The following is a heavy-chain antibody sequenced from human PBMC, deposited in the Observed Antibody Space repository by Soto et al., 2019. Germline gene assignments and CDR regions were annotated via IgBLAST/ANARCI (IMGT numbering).Heavy chain of an antibody. Sequence: SQTLSLTCAISGDSVSSNSAAWNWIRQSPSRGLEWLGRTYYRSKWYNDYAVSVKSRITINPDTSKNQFSLQLNSVTPEDTAVYYFARDPCDYGDYGVDYYYGMDVWGQGTTVTVSS. CDR2: TYYRSKWYN. V-gene: IGHV6-1*01. J-gene: IGHJ6*02. CDR3: ARDPCDYGDYGVDYYYGMDV. D-gene: IGHD4-17*01. CDR1: GDSVSSNSAA.